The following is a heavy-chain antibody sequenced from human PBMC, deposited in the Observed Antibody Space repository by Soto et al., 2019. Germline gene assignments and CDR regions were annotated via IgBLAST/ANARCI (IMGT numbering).Heavy chain of an antibody. V-gene: IGHV1-3*01. J-gene: IGHJ6*02. Sequence: ASVKVSCKASGDTFTSYAMQWVRHAPGQRPEWMGWVNVGNGNTKYSQKFQGRVTITRDTSASTAYMELSSLRSEDTAVYYCARGEYYDFWSGYYPGQNYYYYYGMDDWGQGTTVTVSS. CDR1: GDTFTSYA. CDR3: ARGEYYDFWSGYYPGQNYYYYYGMDD. D-gene: IGHD3-3*01. CDR2: VNVGNGNT.